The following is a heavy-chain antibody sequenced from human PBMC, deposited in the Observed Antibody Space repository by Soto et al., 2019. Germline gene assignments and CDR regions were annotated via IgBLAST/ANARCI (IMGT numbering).Heavy chain of an antibody. D-gene: IGHD3-10*01. CDR3: ARGDIFMFRGVTGRRTWLDP. CDR2: INPNSGGT. Sequence: GASVKVSCKASGYTFTGYYMHWVRQAPGQGLEWMGWINPNSGGTNYAQKFQGWVTMSVDTSKNQFSLTLSSVTAADTAVLFCARGDIFMFRGVTGRRTWLDPWGPGTLVTVSS. V-gene: IGHV1-2*04. J-gene: IGHJ5*02. CDR1: GYTFTGYY.